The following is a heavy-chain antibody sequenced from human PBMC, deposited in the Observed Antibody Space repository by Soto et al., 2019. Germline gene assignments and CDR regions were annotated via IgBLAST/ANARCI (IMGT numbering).Heavy chain of an antibody. V-gene: IGHV4-30-2*01. Sequence: PSETLSLTCAVSGGSISSGGYSWSWIRQPPGKGLEWIGYIYHSGSTYYNPSLKSRVTISVDRSKNQFSLKLSSVTAADTAVYYCARATYGSGSYYTLWWFDPWGQGTLVTVS. CDR3: ARATYGSGSYYTLWWFDP. D-gene: IGHD3-10*01. CDR1: GGSISSGGYS. CDR2: IYHSGST. J-gene: IGHJ5*02.